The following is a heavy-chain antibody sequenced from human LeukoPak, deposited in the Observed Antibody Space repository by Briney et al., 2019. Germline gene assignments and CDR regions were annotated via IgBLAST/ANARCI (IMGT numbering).Heavy chain of an antibody. Sequence: GASVKVSCKASGYTFTGYYMHWVRQAPGQGLEWMGRINPNSGGTNYAQKFQGRVTMTRDTSISTAYMELSRLRSDDTAVYYCVVDTAMVIFDYWGQGTLVTVSS. J-gene: IGHJ4*02. CDR2: INPNSGGT. V-gene: IGHV1-2*06. D-gene: IGHD5-18*01. CDR1: GYTFTGYY. CDR3: VVDTAMVIFDY.